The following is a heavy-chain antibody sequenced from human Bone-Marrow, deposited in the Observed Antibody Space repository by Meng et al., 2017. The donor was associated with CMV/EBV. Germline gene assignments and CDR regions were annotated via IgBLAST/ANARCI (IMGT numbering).Heavy chain of an antibody. D-gene: IGHD3-22*01. V-gene: IGHV3-7*01. CDR1: GFTFSSYW. CDR2: IKQDGSEK. CDR3: AREGYYYDSSGYYPEPQYYFDY. Sequence: GEYLKISCAASGFTFSSYWMSWVRQAPGKGLEWVANIKQDGSEKYYVDSVKGRFTISRDNAKNSLYLQMNSLRAEDTAVYYCAREGYYYDSSGYYPEPQYYFDYWGQGTLVTVSS. J-gene: IGHJ4*02.